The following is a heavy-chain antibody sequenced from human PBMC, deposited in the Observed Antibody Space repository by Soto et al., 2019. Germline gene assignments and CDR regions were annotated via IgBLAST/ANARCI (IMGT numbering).Heavy chain of an antibody. CDR3: ARGMALYGDYDPLFDY. Sequence: SETLSLTCTVSGGSISSYYWSWIRQPPGKGLEWIGYIYYSGSPNYNPSLKSRVTISVDTAKNQFSLNLSSVTAADTAVYYCARGMALYGDYDPLFDYWGQGTLVTVSS. CDR1: GGSISSYY. J-gene: IGHJ4*02. CDR2: IYYSGSP. D-gene: IGHD4-17*01. V-gene: IGHV4-59*01.